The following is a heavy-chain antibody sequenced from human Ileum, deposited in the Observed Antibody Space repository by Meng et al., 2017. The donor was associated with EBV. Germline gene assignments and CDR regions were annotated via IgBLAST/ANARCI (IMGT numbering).Heavy chain of an antibody. CDR3: TTGYHTPSHDGY. Sequence: VHTWGAGGALVKPGGSLRLSCAASGFTFSLSWMNWVRQAPGKGLEWVGRIKSKIDGGTTDYAAPVNGRFIISRDDSKNTLYLQMNSPKTEDTAVYYRTTGYHTPSHDGYWGQGTLVTVSS. CDR1: GFTFSLSW. V-gene: IGHV3-15*02. D-gene: IGHD1-14*01. CDR2: IKSKIDGGTT. J-gene: IGHJ4*02.